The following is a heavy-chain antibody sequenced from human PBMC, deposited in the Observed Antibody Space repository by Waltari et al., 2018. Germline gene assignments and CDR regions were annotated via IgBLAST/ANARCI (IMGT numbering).Heavy chain of an antibody. V-gene: IGHV3-53*01. Sequence: EGQLVESGGGLIQPGGYLRLSCEVSGFTVSNNYIGWVRQAPGKGLAWVSVIYSGGDTYDADAVSGRFTISRDNSKNTLYLQMNSLRVEDTALYYCATWTGGSLGAFDNWGQGTMVTVSS. J-gene: IGHJ3*02. CDR2: IYSGGDT. CDR1: GFTVSNNY. CDR3: ATWTGGSLGAFDN. D-gene: IGHD7-27*01.